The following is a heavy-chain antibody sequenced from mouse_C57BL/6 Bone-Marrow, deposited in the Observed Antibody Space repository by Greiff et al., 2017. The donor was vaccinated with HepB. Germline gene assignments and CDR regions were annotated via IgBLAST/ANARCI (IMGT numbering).Heavy chain of an antibody. V-gene: IGHV1-82*01. D-gene: IGHD1-1*01. CDR2: IYPGDGDT. CDR3: APYYDFDY. J-gene: IGHJ2*01. CDR1: GYAFSSSW. Sequence: QVQLQQSGPELVKPGASVKISCKASGYAFSSSWMNWVKQRPGKGLEWIGRIYPGDGDTNYNGKFKGKATLTADKSSSTAYMQLSNLTSEDSAVYYCAPYYDFDYRGQGTTLTVSS.